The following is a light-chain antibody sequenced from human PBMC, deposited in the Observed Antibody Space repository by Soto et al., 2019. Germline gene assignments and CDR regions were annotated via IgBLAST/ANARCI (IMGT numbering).Light chain of an antibody. CDR2: GAS. CDR1: QDVGKW. V-gene: IGKV1-12*01. Sequence: DIQITHSPSSVSASVVDRGTITFRASQDVGKWLAWYQQKPGKAPTLLIHGASSLQSGVPSRYSGSGSGTDVTLTISSLQPEDFATYYCQKANSFPITCGQGKRREIK. J-gene: IGKJ5*01. CDR3: QKANSFPIT.